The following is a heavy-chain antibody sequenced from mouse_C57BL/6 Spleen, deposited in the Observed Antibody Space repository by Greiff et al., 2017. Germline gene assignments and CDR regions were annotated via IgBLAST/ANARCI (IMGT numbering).Heavy chain of an antibody. CDR3: ARKGLGPSYAMDY. V-gene: IGHV1-52*01. CDR2: IDPSDSET. CDR1: GYTFTSYW. J-gene: IGHJ4*01. D-gene: IGHD3-3*01. Sequence: QVQLQQPGAELVRPGSSVKLSCKASGYTFTSYWMHWVKQRPIQGLEWIGNIDPSDSETHYNQKFKDKATLTVDKSSSTAYMQLSSLTSEDSAVYYCARKGLGPSYAMDYWGQGTSGTVSS.